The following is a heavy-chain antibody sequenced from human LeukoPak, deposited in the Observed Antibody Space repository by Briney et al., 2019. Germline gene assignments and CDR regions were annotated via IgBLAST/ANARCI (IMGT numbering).Heavy chain of an antibody. Sequence: GGSPRLSCAASGFTFSSYWMSWVRQAPGKGLEWVANIKQDGSEKYYVDSVKGRFTISRDNAKNSLYLQMNSLRAEDTAVYYCARPRIAAAGRGYYFDYWGQGTLVTVSS. CDR1: GFTFSSYW. CDR3: ARPRIAAAGRGYYFDY. CDR2: IKQDGSEK. V-gene: IGHV3-7*01. D-gene: IGHD6-13*01. J-gene: IGHJ4*02.